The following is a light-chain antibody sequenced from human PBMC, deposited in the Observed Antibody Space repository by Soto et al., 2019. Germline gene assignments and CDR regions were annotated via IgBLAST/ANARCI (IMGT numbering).Light chain of an antibody. CDR1: QTISSW. J-gene: IGKJ1*01. V-gene: IGKV1-5*01. Sequence: DIQSTGSPCTLSVSVGGMFTITCLSSQTISSWLAWYQQKPGKAPKVLIYHASNLQSGVPSRFSGSGSGTEFTLTISSLQPDDFATYYCQQYNSYSFGQGTKVDFK. CDR3: QQYNSYS. CDR2: HAS.